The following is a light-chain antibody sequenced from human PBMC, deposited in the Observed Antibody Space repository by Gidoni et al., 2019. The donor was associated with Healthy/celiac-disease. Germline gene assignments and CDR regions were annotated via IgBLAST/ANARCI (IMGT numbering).Light chain of an antibody. J-gene: IGKJ4*01. V-gene: IGKV1-33*01. Sequence: DIQMTQSPSSLSASVGDRVTITCQASQCISTYLNWYQQKPGKAPRLLIYDASNLETGVPSRFSGSGSGTDFTFTISSLQPEDIATYYCQQYDNLPALTFGGGTKVEIK. CDR3: QQYDNLPALT. CDR2: DAS. CDR1: QCISTY.